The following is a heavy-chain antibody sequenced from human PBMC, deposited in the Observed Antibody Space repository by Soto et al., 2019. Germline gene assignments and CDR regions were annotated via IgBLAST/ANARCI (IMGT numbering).Heavy chain of an antibody. J-gene: IGHJ5*01. D-gene: IGHD6-6*01. V-gene: IGHV1-18*01. CDR1: GYTFTNFA. CDR2: VSANNGFT. CDR3: VRGGAARHLDS. Sequence: GASVKVSCKTSGYTFTNFALSWVRQAPGQGLEWIGFVSANNGFTHFAQKFQGRVSVKTDTSTSTVYLDLRSLSSDDTAVYYCVRGGAARHLDSWGQGTPVTVSS.